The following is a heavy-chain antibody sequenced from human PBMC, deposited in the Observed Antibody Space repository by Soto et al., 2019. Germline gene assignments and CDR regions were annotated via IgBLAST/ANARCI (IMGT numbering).Heavy chain of an antibody. CDR1: GGSISSYY. CDR2: IYYSGST. CDR3: ATTTKRGRIAAAGIGMGV. V-gene: IGHV4-59*01. J-gene: IGHJ6*02. D-gene: IGHD6-13*01. Sequence: WETLSLTCTVSGGSISSYYWSWIRQPPGKGLEWIGYIYYSGSTNYNPSLKSRVTISVDTSKNQFSLKLSSVTAADTAVYYCATTTKRGRIAAAGIGMGVWGQGTTVTVSS.